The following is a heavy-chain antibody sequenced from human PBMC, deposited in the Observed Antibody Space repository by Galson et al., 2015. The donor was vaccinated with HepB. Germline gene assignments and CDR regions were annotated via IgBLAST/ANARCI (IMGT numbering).Heavy chain of an antibody. CDR2: VDSRGLRT. J-gene: IGHJ3*02. CDR3: AKDQYSDFWSGGAFDI. V-gene: IGHV3-23*01. CDR1: GFTFVSYA. Sequence: SLRLSCAASGFTFVSYAMSWVRQAPGKGLEWVSAVDSRGLRTYYADSVRGRFTIPRDNSENTLYLHMNSLRAEDTAVYYCAKDQYSDFWSGGAFDIWGRGTMVTVSS. D-gene: IGHD3-3*01.